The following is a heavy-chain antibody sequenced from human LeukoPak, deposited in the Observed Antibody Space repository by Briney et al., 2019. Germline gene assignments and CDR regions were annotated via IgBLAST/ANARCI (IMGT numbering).Heavy chain of an antibody. CDR1: GYTFTSYA. Sequence: GAAVKVSCKASGYTFTSYAMNWVRQAPGQGLEWMGWINTNTGNPMYAQGFTGRFVFSLDTSVSTAYLQISSLKAEDTAVYYCARVVTARSWAYPSDFPQLQWLVRDAFDIWGQGTMVTVSS. V-gene: IGHV7-4-1*02. CDR2: INTNTGNP. D-gene: IGHD6-19*01. J-gene: IGHJ3*02. CDR3: ARVVTARSWAYPSDFPQLQWLVRDAFDI.